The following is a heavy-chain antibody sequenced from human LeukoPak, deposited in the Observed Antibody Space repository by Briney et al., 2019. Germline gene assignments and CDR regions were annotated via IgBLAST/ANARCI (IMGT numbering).Heavy chain of an antibody. CDR2: ISGSGGST. V-gene: IGHV3-23*01. Sequence: GGSLRLSCAASGFTFSSYAMSWVRQAPGKGLEWVSAISGSGGSTYYADSVKGRFTISRDNSKNTLYLQMNSLRAEDTAVYYCAKDGRIVVVPAAAPTYAFDIWGHGTMVTVSS. CDR3: AKDGRIVVVPAAAPTYAFDI. J-gene: IGHJ3*02. CDR1: GFTFSSYA. D-gene: IGHD2-2*01.